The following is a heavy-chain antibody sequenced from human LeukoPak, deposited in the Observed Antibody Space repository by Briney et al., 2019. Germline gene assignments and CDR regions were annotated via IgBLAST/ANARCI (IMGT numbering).Heavy chain of an antibody. CDR1: GFTFSSYA. CDR3: ARALHYYDSSGYYTPAGY. Sequence: GRSLRLSCAASGFTFSSYAMHWVRQAPGKGLEWVAVISYDGSNKYYADSVKGRFTISRDNSKNTLYLQMNSLRAEDTAVYYCARALHYYDSSGYYTPAGYWGQGTLVTVSS. V-gene: IGHV3-30-3*01. CDR2: ISYDGSNK. J-gene: IGHJ4*02. D-gene: IGHD3-22*01.